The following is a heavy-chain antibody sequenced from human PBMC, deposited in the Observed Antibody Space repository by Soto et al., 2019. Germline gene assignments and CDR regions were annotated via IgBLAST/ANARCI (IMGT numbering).Heavy chain of an antibody. Sequence: QVQLVESGGGVVQPGRSLRLSCAASGFTFSSYGMHWVRQAPGKGLEWVAVISYDGSNKYYADSVKGRFTISRDNSKNTLYMQMNSLRAEDTAVFYGAKDYCSCGSCYLDYWGQGTLVTVSS. V-gene: IGHV3-30*18. J-gene: IGHJ4*02. D-gene: IGHD2-15*01. CDR3: AKDYCSCGSCYLDY. CDR2: ISYDGSNK. CDR1: GFTFSSYG.